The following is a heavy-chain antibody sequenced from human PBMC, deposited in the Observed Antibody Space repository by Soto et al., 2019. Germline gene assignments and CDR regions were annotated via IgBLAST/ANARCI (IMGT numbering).Heavy chain of an antibody. CDR2: IGGGGGST. J-gene: IGHJ4*02. D-gene: IGHD6-19*01. CDR1: GFTFSNFA. Sequence: GGSLRLSCGASGFTFSNFAMGWVRQAPEKGLEWVSSIGGGGGSTYYADSVKGRFTISRDNSKNTLYRQMNSLRAEDTAVYYCAKTAEAVAGTVYDYWGQGTLVTVSS. V-gene: IGHV3-23*01. CDR3: AKTAEAVAGTVYDY.